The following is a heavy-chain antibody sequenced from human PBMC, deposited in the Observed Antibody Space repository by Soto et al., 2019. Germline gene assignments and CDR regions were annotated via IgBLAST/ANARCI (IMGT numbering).Heavy chain of an antibody. J-gene: IGHJ6*02. CDR2: IKQDGSEK. Sequence: GGSLRLSCSASGFTFLSYWMSWVRHAPGKGLEWVANIKQDGSEKYYVDSVKGRFTISRDNAKNSLYLQMNSLRAEDTAVYYCARDPGHYYYYGMDVWGQGTTVTVSS. CDR1: GFTFLSYW. CDR3: ARDPGHYYYYGMDV. V-gene: IGHV3-7*01.